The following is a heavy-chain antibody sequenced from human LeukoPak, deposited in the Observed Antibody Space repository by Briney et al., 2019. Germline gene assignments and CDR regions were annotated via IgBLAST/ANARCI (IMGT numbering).Heavy chain of an antibody. D-gene: IGHD6-6*01. J-gene: IGHJ6*03. CDR3: ATSATGGSGYNSSSDYYYYYMDV. Sequence: GESLKISCKGSGYSFTSYWIGWVRQMPGKGLEWMGIIYPGDSDTRYSPSFQGQVTISADKSISTAYLQWSSLKASDTAMYYCATSATGGSGYNSSSDYYYYYMDVWGKGTTVTVSS. CDR1: GYSFTSYW. V-gene: IGHV5-51*01. CDR2: IYPGDSDT.